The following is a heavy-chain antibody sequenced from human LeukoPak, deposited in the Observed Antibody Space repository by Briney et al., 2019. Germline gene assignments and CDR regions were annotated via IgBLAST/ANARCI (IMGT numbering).Heavy chain of an antibody. CDR1: GFTFSSYA. D-gene: IGHD4-23*01. CDR3: GRGRKVRDYGGNYIDY. J-gene: IGHJ4*02. V-gene: IGHV3-30*01. Sequence: GRSLRLSCAASGFTFSSYAMHWVRQAPGKGLEWVALISFDGGNKYYADSVKGRFTISRDNSKNTLYLQMNSLRADDTAVYYCGRGRKVRDYGGNYIDYWGQGTRVTVSS. CDR2: ISFDGGNK.